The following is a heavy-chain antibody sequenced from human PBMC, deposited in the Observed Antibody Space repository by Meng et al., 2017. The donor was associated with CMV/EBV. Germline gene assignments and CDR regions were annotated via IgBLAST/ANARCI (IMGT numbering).Heavy chain of an antibody. CDR3: TTIPSDYDFWSGYY. CDR2: NKSKSDGGTT. V-gene: IGHV3-15*01. J-gene: IGHJ4*02. D-gene: IGHD3-3*01. Sequence: FTLSNAWMGWDRQGPGKGLEWIGRNKSKSDGGTTDYAAPVKGRFTISRDDSKNTLYLQMNSLKTEDTAVYYCTTIPSDYDFWSGYYWGQGTLVTVSS. CDR1: FTLSNAW.